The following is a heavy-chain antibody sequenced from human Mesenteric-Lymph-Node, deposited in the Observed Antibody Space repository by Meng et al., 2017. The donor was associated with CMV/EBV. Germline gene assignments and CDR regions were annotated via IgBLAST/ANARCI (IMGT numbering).Heavy chain of an antibody. CDR3: ARASYSSSWFH. CDR1: GYTFTAYY. D-gene: IGHD6-13*01. V-gene: IGHV7-4-1*01. Sequence: ASVKVSCKTSGYTFTAYYLHWVRQAPGQGLEWMGWINTNTGNPTYAQGFTGRFVFSLDTSVSTAYLQICSLKAEDTAVYYCARASYSSSWFHWGQGTLVTVSS. J-gene: IGHJ4*02. CDR2: INTNTGNP.